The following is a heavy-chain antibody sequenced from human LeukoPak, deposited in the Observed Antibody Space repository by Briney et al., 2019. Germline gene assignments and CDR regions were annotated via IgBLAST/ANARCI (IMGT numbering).Heavy chain of an antibody. D-gene: IGHD3-22*01. V-gene: IGHV3-13*04. CDR1: GFTFGGYD. CDR2: IGTAGDT. J-gene: IGHJ4*02. CDR3: ARNLHYYDSSGYTG. Sequence: GGSLRLSCAASGFTFGGYDMHWVRQATGKGLEWVSAIGTAGDTYYPGSVKGRFTISRENAKNSLYLQMNSLRAGDTAVYYCARNLHYYDSSGYTGWGQGTLVTVSS.